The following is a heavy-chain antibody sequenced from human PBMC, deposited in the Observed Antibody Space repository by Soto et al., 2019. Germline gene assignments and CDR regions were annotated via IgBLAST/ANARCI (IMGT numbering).Heavy chain of an antibody. J-gene: IGHJ4*02. CDR2: INPIGGST. V-gene: IGHV1-46*01. Sequence: GASLHVSCKASGYTFTSYYMHWVRQAPGQGLEWMGIINPIGGSTSYAQKLQGRVTMTRDTYTSTVYMELSSLRVEDTAMYYWARCSGWTDYWGQGTPVTVSS. CDR3: ARCSGWTDY. CDR1: GYTFTSYY. D-gene: IGHD6-19*01.